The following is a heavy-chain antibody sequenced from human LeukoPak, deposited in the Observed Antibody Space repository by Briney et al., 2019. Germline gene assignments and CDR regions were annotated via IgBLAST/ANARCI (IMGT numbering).Heavy chain of an antibody. J-gene: IGHJ4*02. Sequence: GGSLRLSCAASGFTFSSYWMSWVRQAPGKGLEWVANIKQDGSEKYYVDSVKGRFTISRDNAKNSLYLQMNSLRAEDTAVYYCARGARADSSGYYNWGQGTLVTVSS. D-gene: IGHD3-22*01. CDR2: IKQDGSEK. CDR3: ARGARADSSGYYN. CDR1: GFTFSSYW. V-gene: IGHV3-7*01.